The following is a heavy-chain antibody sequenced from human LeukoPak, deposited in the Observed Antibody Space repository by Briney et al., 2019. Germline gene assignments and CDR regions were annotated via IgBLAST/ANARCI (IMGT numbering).Heavy chain of an antibody. D-gene: IGHD2-2*01. CDR3: ARGLGQLGS. CDR2: VNLRGST. Sequence: SETLSLTCALFNGSFGDYYWSWIRQPPGKGLEWIGEVNLRGSTYYNPSLKSRVTISVDTSKNQFSLNLTSVTAADTAIFYCARGLGQLGSWGQGTLVTVSS. J-gene: IGHJ4*02. CDR1: NGSFGDYY. V-gene: IGHV4-34*01.